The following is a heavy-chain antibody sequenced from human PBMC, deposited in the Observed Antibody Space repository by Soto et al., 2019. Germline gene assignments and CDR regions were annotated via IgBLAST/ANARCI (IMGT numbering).Heavy chain of an antibody. Sequence: EVQLLESGGGLVQPGGSLRLSCAASGFTFSSHVMTWVRQGPGKGLQWVSTISSGGGTYYADSVKGRFTISRDNSRNTLYLQMNSLSAEETAVYYCARFIVEVGAAGWGRPMDVWGQGTTVTVSS. CDR3: ARFIVEVGAAGWGRPMDV. D-gene: IGHD2-15*01. CDR1: GFTFSSHV. V-gene: IGHV3-23*01. J-gene: IGHJ6*02. CDR2: ISSGGGT.